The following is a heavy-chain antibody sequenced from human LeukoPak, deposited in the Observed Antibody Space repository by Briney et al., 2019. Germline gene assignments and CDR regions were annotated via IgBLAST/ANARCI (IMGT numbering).Heavy chain of an antibody. CDR3: AKLGNSGLYFDY. CDR1: GFTVSSNY. CDR2: IYSGGST. J-gene: IGHJ4*02. Sequence: GGSLRLSCAASGFTVSSNYMSWVRQAPGKGLEWVSVIYSGGSTYYADSVKGRFTISRDNSKNTLYLQMNSLRAEDTAVYYCAKLGNSGLYFDYGGQGTLVNVSS. D-gene: IGHD4-23*01. V-gene: IGHV3-53*01.